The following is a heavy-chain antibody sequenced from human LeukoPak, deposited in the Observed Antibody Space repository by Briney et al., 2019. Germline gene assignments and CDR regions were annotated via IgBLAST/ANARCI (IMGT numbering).Heavy chain of an antibody. V-gene: IGHV3-33*01. CDR3: SRPRYSGSYYPFDS. CDR2: IWHDGEKI. J-gene: IGHJ4*02. D-gene: IGHD1-26*01. Sequence: PGGSLRLSCTASGFSFSSFAMHWVRQPPGKGLEWVVVIWHDGEKIFYADSVRGRFAISKDTSKNALYLQMNSLRVDDTAIYYCSRPRYSGSYYPFDSWGQGTLVTVSS. CDR1: GFSFSSFA.